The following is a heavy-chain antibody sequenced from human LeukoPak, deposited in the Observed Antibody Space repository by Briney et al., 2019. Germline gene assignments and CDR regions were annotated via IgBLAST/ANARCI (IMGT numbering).Heavy chain of an antibody. V-gene: IGHV4-59*08. J-gene: IGHJ4*02. Sequence: GSLRLSCAASGFTFSSYAMSWIRQPPGKGLEGIGYIYYSGSTNYNPSLKSRVTISVDTSKNQSSLKLSSVTAADTAVYYCARHPGLAAAGLYYFDYWGQGTLVTVSS. D-gene: IGHD6-13*01. CDR1: GFTFSSYA. CDR2: IYYSGST. CDR3: ARHPGLAAAGLYYFDY.